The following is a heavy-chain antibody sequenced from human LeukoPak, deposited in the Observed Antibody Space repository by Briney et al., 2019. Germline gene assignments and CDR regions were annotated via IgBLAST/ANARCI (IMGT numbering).Heavy chain of an antibody. D-gene: IGHD3-3*01. CDR3: ARPLRINCGMDV. CDR1: GFTFSTCS. V-gene: IGHV3-48*01. CDR2: ISTTSSTI. J-gene: IGHJ6*02. Sequence: GSLRLSCTASGFTFSTCSMNWVRQAPGKGLEWLSYISTTSSTIYYADSVKGRFTISRDNSKNTMYLQMNSLRAEDTAVYYCARPLRINCGMDVWGQGTTVTVSS.